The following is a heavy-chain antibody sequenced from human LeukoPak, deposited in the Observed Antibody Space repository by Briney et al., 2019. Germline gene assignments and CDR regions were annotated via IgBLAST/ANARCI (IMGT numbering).Heavy chain of an antibody. CDR3: ARVVDYASPGFDY. D-gene: IGHD2-2*01. CDR2: IYYSGST. J-gene: IGHJ4*02. V-gene: IGHV4-30-4*08. Sequence: TSQTLSLTYTVSGCSISSGDYYWSWIRQPPGKGLEWIGYIYYSGSTYYNPSLKSRVTISVDTSKNQFSLKLSSVTAADTAVYYCARVVDYASPGFDYWGQGTLVTVSS. CDR1: GCSISSGDYY.